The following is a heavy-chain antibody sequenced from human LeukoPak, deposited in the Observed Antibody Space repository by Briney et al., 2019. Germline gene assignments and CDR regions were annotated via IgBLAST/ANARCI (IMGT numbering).Heavy chain of an antibody. CDR3: AKFGHQLWFDY. CDR1: GFTFDDYA. CDR2: ISWNSGSI. J-gene: IGHJ5*01. V-gene: IGHV3-9*01. Sequence: GGSLRLSCAASGFTFDDYAMHWVRQAPGKGLEWVSGISWNSGSIGYADSVKGRFTISRDNAKNSLYLQMNSLRAEDTAVYYCAKFGHQLWFDYWGQGTLVTVSS. D-gene: IGHD2-2*01.